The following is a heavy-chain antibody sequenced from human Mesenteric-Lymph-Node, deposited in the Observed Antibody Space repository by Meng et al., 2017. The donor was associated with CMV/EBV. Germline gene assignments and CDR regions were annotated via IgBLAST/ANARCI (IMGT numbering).Heavy chain of an antibody. CDR1: GFTFSSYW. V-gene: IGHV3-7*01. J-gene: IGHJ4*02. CDR3: ARDWGGSYYVPYYFDY. Sequence: GSLRLSCAASGFTFSSYWMSWVRQAPGKGLEWVANIKQDGSEKYYVDSVKGRFTISRDNAKNSLYLQMNSLRAEDTAVYYCARDWGGSYYVPYYFDYWGQGTLVTVSS. CDR2: IKQDGSEK. D-gene: IGHD1-26*01.